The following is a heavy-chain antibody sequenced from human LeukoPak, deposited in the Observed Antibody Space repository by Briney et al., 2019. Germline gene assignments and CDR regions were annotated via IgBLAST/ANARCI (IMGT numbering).Heavy chain of an antibody. D-gene: IGHD3-22*01. CDR2: ISSSGSTT. Sequence: GGSLRLSCAASGFTLSSYEINWVRQAPGKGLEWVSYISSSGSTTHYADSVKGRFTISRDNAKNSLYLQMNSLRAEDTAVYYCARSQGYYDSSGYYIRWGQGTLVTVSS. CDR3: ARSQGYYDSSGYYIR. CDR1: GFTLSSYE. J-gene: IGHJ4*02. V-gene: IGHV3-48*03.